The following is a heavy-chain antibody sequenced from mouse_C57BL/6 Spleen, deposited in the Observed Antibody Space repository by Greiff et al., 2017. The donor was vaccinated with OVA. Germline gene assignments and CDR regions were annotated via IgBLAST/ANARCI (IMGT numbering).Heavy chain of an antibody. Sequence: EVKLVESGGDLVKPGGSLKLSCAASGFTFSSYGMSWVRQTPDQRLEWVATISSGGSYTYYPDSVKGRFTISRDNAKNTQYLQMSSLKSEDTAMYYCARRSTMVTTYFFDYWGQGTTLTVSS. CDR1: GFTFSSYG. CDR2: ISSGGSYT. V-gene: IGHV5-6*02. J-gene: IGHJ2*01. D-gene: IGHD2-2*01. CDR3: ARRSTMVTTYFFDY.